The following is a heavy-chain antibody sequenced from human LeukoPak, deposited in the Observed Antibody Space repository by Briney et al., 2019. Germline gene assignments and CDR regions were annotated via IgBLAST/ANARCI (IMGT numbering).Heavy chain of an antibody. CDR3: ARGPYSSSWYWFDP. Sequence: GGSLRLSCAASGFTFSSYAMHWVRQAPGKGLEYVSAISSNGGSTYYANSVKGRFTISRDNSKNTLYLQMGSLRAEDMAVYYCARGPYSSSWYWFDPWGQGTLVTVPS. CDR2: ISSNGGST. D-gene: IGHD6-13*01. J-gene: IGHJ5*02. CDR1: GFTFSSYA. V-gene: IGHV3-64*01.